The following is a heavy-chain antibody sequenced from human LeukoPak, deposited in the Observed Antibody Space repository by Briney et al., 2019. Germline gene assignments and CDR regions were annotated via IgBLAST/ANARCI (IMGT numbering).Heavy chain of an antibody. Sequence: GGSLRLSCAASGFTFSSYSMNWVRQAPGKGLEWVSSISSISSYIYYADSVKGRFTISRDNAKNSLYLQMNSLRAEDTAVYYCARDGSVEWGLNYYYYYYMDVWGKGTTVTVSS. D-gene: IGHD3-3*01. CDR2: ISSISSYI. J-gene: IGHJ6*03. CDR1: GFTFSSYS. CDR3: ARDGSVEWGLNYYYYYYMDV. V-gene: IGHV3-21*01.